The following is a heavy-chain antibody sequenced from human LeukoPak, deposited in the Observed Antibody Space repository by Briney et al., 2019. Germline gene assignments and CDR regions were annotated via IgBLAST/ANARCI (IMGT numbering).Heavy chain of an antibody. CDR2: IYPADSDT. J-gene: IGHJ4*02. CDR1: GYSFTNYW. V-gene: IGHV5-51*01. CDR3: ARYTSGWFMQDY. D-gene: IGHD6-19*01. Sequence: GESLKISCKGSGYSFTNYWIAWVRQMPGKGLEGMGIIYPADSDTRYSPSFQGQVTISADKSISTAYLQWSSLKASDTAIYYCARYTSGWFMQDYWGQGTLVTVSS.